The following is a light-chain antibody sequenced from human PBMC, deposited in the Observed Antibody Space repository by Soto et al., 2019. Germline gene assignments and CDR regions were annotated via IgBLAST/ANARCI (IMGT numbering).Light chain of an antibody. CDR2: DAS. V-gene: IGKV3-11*01. CDR1: QSVSSY. CDR3: QQRSNWPPIT. Sequence: EIVMTQSPGTLSLSPGERATLSCSASQSVSSYLAWYQQKPGQAPRLLIYDASNRATGIPARFSGSGSGTDFTLTISSLEPEDLAVYYCQQRSNWPPITSGPGTKVDI. J-gene: IGKJ3*01.